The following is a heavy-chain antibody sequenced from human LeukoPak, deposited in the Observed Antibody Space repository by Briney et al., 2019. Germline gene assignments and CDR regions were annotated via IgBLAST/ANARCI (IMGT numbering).Heavy chain of an antibody. CDR3: STGQTTPVLVDTLHF. Sequence: GASVKVSCTVSGYTGTEFSIHWVRQAPGKGLEWMGGFDPDNAEKVFARKLQGRVTMTEDTSTNTAYMELTSLTSEDTAVYYCSTGQTTPVLVDTLHFWGQGTLVGVSS. D-gene: IGHD3-3*01. V-gene: IGHV1-24*01. CDR2: FDPDNAEK. J-gene: IGHJ4*02. CDR1: GYTGTEFS.